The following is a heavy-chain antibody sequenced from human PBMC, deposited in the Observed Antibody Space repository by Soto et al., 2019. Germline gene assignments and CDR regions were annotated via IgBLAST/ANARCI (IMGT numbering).Heavy chain of an antibody. J-gene: IGHJ4*02. CDR1: VGTFSSYS. Sequence: QVQLVQSGAEVKKPGSSVKVSCKASVGTFSSYSISWVRQAPGQGLEWMGRIIPILGIANYAQKLQGRVTITADKSTSKAYMELSSLRSEDTAVYYCARGAAGIAVAGPSYYFDYWGQGTLVTVSS. D-gene: IGHD6-19*01. CDR2: IIPILGIA. V-gene: IGHV1-69*02. CDR3: ARGAAGIAVAGPSYYFDY.